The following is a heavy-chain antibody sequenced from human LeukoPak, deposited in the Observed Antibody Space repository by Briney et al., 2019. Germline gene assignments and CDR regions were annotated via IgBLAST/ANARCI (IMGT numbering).Heavy chain of an antibody. J-gene: IGHJ6*03. Sequence: PSQTLSLTCTVSGGSISSDDYYWNWIRQPAGKELEWIGRIYTSGSTNYNPSLKSRVTISIDTSKNQFSLKLSSVTAADTAVYHCARDRRYCSNGICSYHYMAVWGKGTTVTVSS. CDR2: IYTSGST. CDR1: GGSISSDDYY. CDR3: ARDRRYCSNGICSYHYMAV. V-gene: IGHV4-61*02. D-gene: IGHD2-8*01.